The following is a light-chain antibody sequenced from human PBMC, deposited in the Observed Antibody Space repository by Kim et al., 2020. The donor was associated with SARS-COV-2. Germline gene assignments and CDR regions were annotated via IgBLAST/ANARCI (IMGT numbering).Light chain of an antibody. J-gene: IGKJ1*01. V-gene: IGKV3-15*01. CDR3: QQYNNWPPT. Sequence: GSAGESATLSCRASQSVSSSLAWYQQKPGQAPRLLIYGASTRATGIPARFSGSGSGTEFTLTISSLQSEDFAVYYCQQYNNWPPTFGQGTKVDIK. CDR2: GAS. CDR1: QSVSSS.